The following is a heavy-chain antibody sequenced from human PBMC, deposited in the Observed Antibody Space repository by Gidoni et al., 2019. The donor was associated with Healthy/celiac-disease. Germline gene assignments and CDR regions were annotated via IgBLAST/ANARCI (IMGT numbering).Heavy chain of an antibody. D-gene: IGHD3-10*01. J-gene: IGHJ4*02. V-gene: IGHV3-7*01. CDR3: ARGTAMVRGVIIGY. Sequence: EVQLVESGGGLVQPGGSLRLSCAASGFPFSSYWMSWVRQAPGKGLEWVANIKQDGSEKYYVDSVKGRFTISRDNAKNSLYLQMNSLRAEDTAVYYCARGTAMVRGVIIGYWGQGTLVTVSS. CDR2: IKQDGSEK. CDR1: GFPFSSYW.